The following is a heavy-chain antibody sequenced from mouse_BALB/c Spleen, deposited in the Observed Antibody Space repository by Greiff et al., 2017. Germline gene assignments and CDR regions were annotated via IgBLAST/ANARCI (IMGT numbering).Heavy chain of an antibody. J-gene: IGHJ4*01. CDR1: GFAFSSYD. CDR2: ISSGGGST. CDR3: ARHSNWAMDY. V-gene: IGHV5-12-1*01. D-gene: IGHD2-5*01. Sequence: EVKLMESGGGLVKPGGSLKLSCAASGFAFSSYDMSWVRQTPEKRLEWVAYISSGGGSTYYPDTVKGRFTISRDNAKNTLYLQMSSLKSEDTAMYYCARHSNWAMDYWGQGTSVTVSS.